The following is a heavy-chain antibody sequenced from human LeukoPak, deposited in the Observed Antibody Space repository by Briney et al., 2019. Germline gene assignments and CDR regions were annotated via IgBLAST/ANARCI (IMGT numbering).Heavy chain of an antibody. D-gene: IGHD1-20*01. CDR3: AKGIGLILVTGPFDY. CDR1: GGSISSYY. J-gene: IGHJ4*02. Sequence: SETLSLTCTVSGGSISSYYWSWIRQPPGKGLEWIGYIYYSGSTNYNPSLKSRFTISVDTSKNQFSLKLSSVTAADTAVYYCAKGIGLILVTGPFDYWGQGTLVTVSS. V-gene: IGHV4-59*01. CDR2: IYYSGST.